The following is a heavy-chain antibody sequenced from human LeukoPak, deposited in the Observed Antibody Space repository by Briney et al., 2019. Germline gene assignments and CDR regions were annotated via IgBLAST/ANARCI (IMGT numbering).Heavy chain of an antibody. D-gene: IGHD3-10*01. CDR2: IASYGGTT. V-gene: IGHV3-23*01. Sequence: GGSLRLSCAASGFTLGNYAMSWVRQAPGKGLQWVSTIASYGGTTYYADSVKGRLTISRDNFKNAVYLQMNSLRAEDTAVYYCGGYHYFGAGRDDFDIGAQGILVPFFS. J-gene: IGHJ3*02. CDR3: GGYHYFGAGRDDFDI. CDR1: GFTLGNYA.